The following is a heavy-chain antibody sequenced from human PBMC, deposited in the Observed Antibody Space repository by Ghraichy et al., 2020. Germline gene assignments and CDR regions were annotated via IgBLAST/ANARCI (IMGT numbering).Heavy chain of an antibody. Sequence: SETLSLTCTVSGGSLSSYYWGWIRQPPGRGLEWIGYIYYSGDTNYNPSLKSRLTISVDTPKNQFSLKLRSVTAADTAVYFCARSVPNYYGSGQFDYWGQGTLVTVSS. V-gene: IGHV4-59*01. J-gene: IGHJ4*02. D-gene: IGHD3-10*01. CDR2: IYYSGDT. CDR3: ARSVPNYYGSGQFDY. CDR1: GGSLSSYY.